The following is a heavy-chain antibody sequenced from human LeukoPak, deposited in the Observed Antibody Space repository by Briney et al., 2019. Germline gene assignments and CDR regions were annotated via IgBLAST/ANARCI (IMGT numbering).Heavy chain of an antibody. CDR2: INHSGST. CDR1: GGSISSSNW. CDR3: ARLGYGDGDY. D-gene: IGHD4-17*01. Sequence: SETLSLTCAVSGGSISSSNWWSWVRQPPGKGLEWIGEINHSGSTNYNPSLKSRVTISVDTSKNQFSLKLSSVTAADTAVYYCARLGYGDGDYWGQGTLVTVSS. J-gene: IGHJ4*02. V-gene: IGHV4-4*02.